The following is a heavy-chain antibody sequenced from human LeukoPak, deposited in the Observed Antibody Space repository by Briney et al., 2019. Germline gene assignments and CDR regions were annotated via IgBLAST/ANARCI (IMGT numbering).Heavy chain of an antibody. CDR3: VKDLRSDFMGVLSRYLSY. CDR2: ISRNGGST. V-gene: IGHV3-64D*09. D-gene: IGHD2/OR15-2a*01. J-gene: IGHJ4*02. Sequence: GGSLRLSCSASGFTFSSFAMHWVRQAPGKGLEYVAAISRNGGSTYYADSVKGRFTISRDNSKSTLYLQMSSLRAEDTAVYLCVKDLRSDFMGVLSRYLSYWGQGTLVTVSS. CDR1: GFTFSSFA.